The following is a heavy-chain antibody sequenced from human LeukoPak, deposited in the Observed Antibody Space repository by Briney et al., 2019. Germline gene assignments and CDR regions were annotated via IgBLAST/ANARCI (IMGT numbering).Heavy chain of an antibody. V-gene: IGHV3-21*01. CDR3: ASSGWPYYFDY. J-gene: IGHJ4*02. CDR2: ISSSSSYI. Sequence: GGSLRLSCAASGFTFSSYSMNWVRQAPGERLEWVSSISSSSSYIYYADSVKGRFTISRDDAKNSLFLQMNSLRAEDTAVHYCASSGWPYYFDYWGQGTLVTVSS. D-gene: IGHD6-19*01. CDR1: GFTFSSYS.